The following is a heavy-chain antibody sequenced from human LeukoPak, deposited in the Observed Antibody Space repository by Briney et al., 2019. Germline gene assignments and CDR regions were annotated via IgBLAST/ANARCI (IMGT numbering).Heavy chain of an antibody. CDR3: ARGSNGQFLYYYYYMDV. D-gene: IGHD4-11*01. J-gene: IGHJ6*03. V-gene: IGHV1-8*03. CDR1: GYTFTSYD. CDR2: INPNSGNT. Sequence: ASVKVSCKASGYTFTSYDINWVRQATGQGLEWMGWINPNSGNTGYAQKFQGRVTITRNTSISTAYMELSSLRSEDTAVYYCARGSNGQFLYYYYYMDVWGKGTTVTVSS.